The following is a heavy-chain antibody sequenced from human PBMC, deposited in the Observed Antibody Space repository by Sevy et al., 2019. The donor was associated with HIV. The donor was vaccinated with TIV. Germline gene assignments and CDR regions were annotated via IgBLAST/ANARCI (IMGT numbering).Heavy chain of an antibody. V-gene: IGHV3-7*01. CDR2: INQDGSDK. CDR3: AREPITESRRDYFDS. D-gene: IGHD1-20*01. CDR1: GFTFSNYG. Sequence: GGSLRLSCAASGFTFSNYGMSWVRQAPGKGLECVADINQDGSDKYYVDSVKGRFTVSRDNAKNSLYLQMNSLRAEDTAVYYCAREPITESRRDYFDSWGQGTLVTVSS. J-gene: IGHJ4*02.